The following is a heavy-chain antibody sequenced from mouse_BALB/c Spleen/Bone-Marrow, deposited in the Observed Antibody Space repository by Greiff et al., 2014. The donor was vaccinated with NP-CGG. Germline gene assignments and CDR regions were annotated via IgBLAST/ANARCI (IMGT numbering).Heavy chain of an antibody. V-gene: IGHV2-6*02. CDR3: ARTGTYYAMDY. D-gene: IGHD4-1*01. J-gene: IGHJ4*01. Sequence: VMLVESGPGLVAPSQSLSITCTVSGFSLTSYGIHWVRLPPGKGLEWLVVIWSDGSTTYNSSLKSRLNIRKDNSKSQVFLKVSSLQTDDTAMYYCARTGTYYAMDYWGQGTSVTVSS. CDR1: GFSLTSYG. CDR2: IWSDGST.